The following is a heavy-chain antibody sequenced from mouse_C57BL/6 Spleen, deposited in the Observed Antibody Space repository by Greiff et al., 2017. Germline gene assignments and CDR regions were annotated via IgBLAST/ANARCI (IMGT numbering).Heavy chain of an antibody. CDR1: GYTFTSYW. CDR2: LNPSSGYT. D-gene: IGHD1-1*01. J-gene: IGHJ4*01. V-gene: IGHV1-7*01. CDR3: AREGYYYGSSLYAMDY. Sequence: VQLQQSGAELAKPGASVKLSCKASGYTFTSYWMHWVKQSPGQGLEWIGYLNPSSGYTKYNQKFKDKATLTADKSSSTAYMQLRSLTYEDSAVYYCAREGYYYGSSLYAMDYWGHGTSVTVSS.